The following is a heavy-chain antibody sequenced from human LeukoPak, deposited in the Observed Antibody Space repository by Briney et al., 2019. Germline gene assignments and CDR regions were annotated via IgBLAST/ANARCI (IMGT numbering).Heavy chain of an antibody. CDR1: GGSFSGYY. Sequence: ETLSLTCAVYGGSFSGYYWSWIRQPPGKGLEWIGEINHSGSTNYNPSLKSRVTISVDTSKNQFSLKLSSVTAADTAVYYCARGSGYYYDSSGTLDYWGQGTLVTVSS. CDR3: ARGSGYYYDSSGTLDY. J-gene: IGHJ4*02. CDR2: INHSGST. V-gene: IGHV4-34*01. D-gene: IGHD3-22*01.